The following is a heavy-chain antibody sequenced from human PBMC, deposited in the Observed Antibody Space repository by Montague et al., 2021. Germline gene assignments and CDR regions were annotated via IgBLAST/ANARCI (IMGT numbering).Heavy chain of an antibody. CDR1: GASITSNIYY. Sequence: SETLSLTCTVPGASITSNIYYWGWIRQSPGTGLEWIGSIYYSGNSFYQPSLKSRITMAVDTSKNQFSLKLSSVTAADTAVYYCARVFSSWYVGWFDPWGQGTLVTVSS. CDR3: ARVFSSWYVGWFDP. CDR2: IYYSGNS. V-gene: IGHV4-39*07. D-gene: IGHD6-13*01. J-gene: IGHJ5*02.